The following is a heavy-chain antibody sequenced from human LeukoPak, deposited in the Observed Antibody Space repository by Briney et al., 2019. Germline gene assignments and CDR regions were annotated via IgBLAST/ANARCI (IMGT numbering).Heavy chain of an antibody. CDR2: IYYSGST. CDR3: ARVGDTNCSGGSCYSLRWFDP. V-gene: IGHV4-59*01. D-gene: IGHD2-15*01. J-gene: IGHJ5*02. Sequence: SETLSLTCTVSVDSISSYYWSWIRQPPGKGLEWIGYIYYSGSTNYNPYLKSRVTISVDTSKDKFSLKLSSVTAADTAVYYCARVGDTNCSGGSCYSLRWFDPWGQGTLVTVSS. CDR1: VDSISSYY.